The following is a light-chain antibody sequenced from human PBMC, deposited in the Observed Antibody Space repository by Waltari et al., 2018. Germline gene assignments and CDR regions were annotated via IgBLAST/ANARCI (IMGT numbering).Light chain of an antibody. Sequence: QSALTQPASVSGSPGQSITISCTGTSSDLGAYNYVSWYQQHPGKAPKLMIYDVTKRPSRVSNPSSGSKSGNTASLTFSGLQGEDEADYDCSCIQLFGGGTKLTVL. J-gene: IGLJ3*02. CDR3: SCIQL. V-gene: IGLV2-14*03. CDR1: SSDLGAYNY. CDR2: DVT.